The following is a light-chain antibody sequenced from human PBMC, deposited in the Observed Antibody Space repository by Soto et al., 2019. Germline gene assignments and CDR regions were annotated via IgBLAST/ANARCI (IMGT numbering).Light chain of an antibody. CDR1: SSNIGSHS. CDR2: NNN. J-gene: IGLJ1*01. Sequence: QSVLTQPPSASGTPGQRVTISCSGSSSNIGSHSVNWYQQLPGTAPKVLIYNNNQRPSGVPDRFSGSTSGTSASLDISGLQSEDEADYYCAAWYDSLNGYVFGTGTKVTFL. CDR3: AAWYDSLNGYV. V-gene: IGLV1-44*01.